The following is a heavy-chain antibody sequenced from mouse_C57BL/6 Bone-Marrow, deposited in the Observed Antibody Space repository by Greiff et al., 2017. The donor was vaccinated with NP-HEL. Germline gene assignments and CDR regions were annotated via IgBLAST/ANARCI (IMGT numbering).Heavy chain of an antibody. CDR2: INPYNGDT. CDR3: ARSGWSGAMDY. V-gene: IGHV1-20*01. CDR1: GYSFTGYF. J-gene: IGHJ4*01. Sequence: EVQLQQSGPELVKPGGSVKISCKASGYSFTGYFMNWVMQSHGKSLEWIGRINPYNGDTFYNQKFKGKATLTVNKSSSTAHMELRSLTSEDSAVYYCARSGWSGAMDYWGQGTSVTVSS. D-gene: IGHD2-3*01.